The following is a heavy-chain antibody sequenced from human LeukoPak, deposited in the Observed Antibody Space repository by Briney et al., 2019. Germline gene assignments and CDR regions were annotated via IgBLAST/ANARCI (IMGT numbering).Heavy chain of an antibody. CDR3: AKDPHYYDSSGYYSPYFDY. J-gene: IGHJ4*02. V-gene: IGHV3-23*01. Sequence: GGSLRLSCAACGFTFSNYAMSLVRQAPGKGLEWVSTISGSGGSTNYADSVKGRFTISRDNSKNTLYLQMNSLRAEDTAVYYCAKDPHYYDSSGYYSPYFDYWGQGTLVTVSS. CDR2: ISGSGGST. CDR1: GFTFSNYA. D-gene: IGHD3-22*01.